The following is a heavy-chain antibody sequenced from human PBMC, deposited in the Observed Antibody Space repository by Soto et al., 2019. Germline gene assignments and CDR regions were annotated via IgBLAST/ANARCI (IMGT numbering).Heavy chain of an antibody. CDR2: IWYDGSNK. V-gene: IGHV3-33*01. Sequence: QVQLVESGGGVVQTGRSLRLSCAASGFTFSSYGMHWVRQAPGKGLEWVAVIWYDGSNKYYAESVKGRFTISRDNSKNTLSLQMNGLRAEDTAVYYCARASRAGYNFDYWGQGTLVTVSS. CDR3: ARASRAGYNFDY. D-gene: IGHD5-12*01. CDR1: GFTFSSYG. J-gene: IGHJ4*02.